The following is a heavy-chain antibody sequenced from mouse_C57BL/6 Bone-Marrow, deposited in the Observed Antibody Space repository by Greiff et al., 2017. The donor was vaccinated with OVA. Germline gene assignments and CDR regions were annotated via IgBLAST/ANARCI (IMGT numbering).Heavy chain of an antibody. CDR1: GFSLTSYG. J-gene: IGHJ4*01. CDR2: IWSGGST. V-gene: IGHV2-2*01. CDR3: ARKRGGAMDY. Sequence: VKLMESGPGLVQPSQSLSITCTVSGFSLTSYGVHWVHQSPGKGLEWLGVIWSGGSTDYNAAFISRLSISKDNSKSQVFFKMNSLQADDTAIYYWARKRGGAMDYWGQGTSVTVSS.